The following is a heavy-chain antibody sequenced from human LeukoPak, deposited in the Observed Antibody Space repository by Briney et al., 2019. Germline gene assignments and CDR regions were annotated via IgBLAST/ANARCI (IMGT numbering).Heavy chain of an antibody. J-gene: IGHJ6*02. CDR1: GGSVSSGSYY. V-gene: IGHV4-61*01. D-gene: IGHD4-17*01. Sequence: PSETLSLTCTVSGGSVSSGSYYWSWIRQPPGKGLEWIGYIYYSGSTNYNPSLKSRVTISVDTSKNQFSLKLSSVTAADTAVYYCARLPTVTPMGYYGMDVWGQGTTVTVSS. CDR2: IYYSGST. CDR3: ARLPTVTPMGYYGMDV.